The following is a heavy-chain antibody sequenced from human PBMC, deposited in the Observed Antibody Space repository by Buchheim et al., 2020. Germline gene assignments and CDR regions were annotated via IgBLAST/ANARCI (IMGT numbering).Heavy chain of an antibody. V-gene: IGHV3-74*03. CDR2: IKSDGSRN. D-gene: IGHD6-6*01. Sequence: EVQLVESGGDLIQPGGSLRLSCAASGFTFSSSWMHWVRQVPGKGLVWVSSIKSDGSRNTYADSVKGRFTISRDNGKNTLYLQMSGLRVEDTAVYFCAKYGSSWGQGTL. J-gene: IGHJ5*02. CDR3: AKYGSS. CDR1: GFTFSSSW.